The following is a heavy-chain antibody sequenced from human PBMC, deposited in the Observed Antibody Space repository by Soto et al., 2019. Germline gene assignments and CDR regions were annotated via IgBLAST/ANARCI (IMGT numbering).Heavy chain of an antibody. V-gene: IGHV3-11*05. Sequence: QVQLVESGGGLVKPGGSLRLSCAASGFTFSDYYMSWIRQAPGKGLEWVSYISSSSSYTNYADSVKGRFTISRDNAXTSLYLQMNSLRAEDTAVYYCARAERGYSYGYYFDYWGQGTLVTVSS. CDR2: ISSSSSYT. D-gene: IGHD5-18*01. CDR3: ARAERGYSYGYYFDY. CDR1: GFTFSDYY. J-gene: IGHJ4*02.